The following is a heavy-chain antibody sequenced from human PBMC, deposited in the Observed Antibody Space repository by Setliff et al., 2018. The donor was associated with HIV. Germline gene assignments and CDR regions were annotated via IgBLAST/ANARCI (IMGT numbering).Heavy chain of an antibody. CDR3: ARFAAAAGLHDAFDI. CDR1: GDTFRSHA. J-gene: IGHJ3*02. D-gene: IGHD6-13*01. CDR2: IIPIIATT. V-gene: IGHV1-69*13. Sequence: SVKVSCKASGDTFRSHAISWVRQAPGQGLEWMGGIIPIIATTNYAQKFQDRVTITADELTNTAYMDVSSLRSDDTAVYYCARFAAAAGLHDAFDIWGQGTMVTVSS.